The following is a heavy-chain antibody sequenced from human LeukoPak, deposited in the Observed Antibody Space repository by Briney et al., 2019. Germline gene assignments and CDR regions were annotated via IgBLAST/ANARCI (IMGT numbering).Heavy chain of an antibody. D-gene: IGHD2-2*01. V-gene: IGHV1-2*02. Sequence: ASVKVSCKASGYTFTGYYIHWVRQAPGHGLEWMGWINPNSGGTDSAQKFQGRVTMTRDTFISTAYMELNRLKSDDTAMYYCAREPIVVVPAAVPSFDYWGQGILVTVSS. CDR3: AREPIVVVPAAVPSFDY. CDR1: GYTFTGYY. J-gene: IGHJ4*02. CDR2: INPNSGGT.